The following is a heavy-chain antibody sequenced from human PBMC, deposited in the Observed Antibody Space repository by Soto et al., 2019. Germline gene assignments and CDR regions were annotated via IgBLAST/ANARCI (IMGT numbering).Heavy chain of an antibody. Sequence: QVQLVQSGAEVKKPGSSVKVSCKASGGIFSTYAISWLRQATGQGLEWLGGIIPLFGTPKYAQRFQGMVTITADESTSTDSMELSRLRSEDTAVYYCARDRDDYGSGNYYNRIDFWGEGTLVTVSS. V-gene: IGHV1-69*01. CDR1: GGIFSTYA. D-gene: IGHD3-10*01. J-gene: IGHJ4*02. CDR3: ARDRDDYGSGNYYNRIDF. CDR2: IIPLFGTP.